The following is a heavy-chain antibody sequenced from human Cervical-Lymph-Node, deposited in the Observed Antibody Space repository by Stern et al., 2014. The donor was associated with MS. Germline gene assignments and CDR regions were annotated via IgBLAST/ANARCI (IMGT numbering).Heavy chain of an antibody. Sequence: QVQLVQSGGGVVQPGRSLRLSCAASGFSFSNYGIHWVRQAPGKGLEWVAVISYDETIKYYADSVKGRFTISRDNSKNTLYLQMNSLRAEDTAVYYCAKRYVSGWYYSDNWGQGTLVIVSS. D-gene: IGHD6-19*01. CDR3: AKRYVSGWYYSDN. J-gene: IGHJ4*02. CDR1: GFSFSNYG. CDR2: ISYDETIK. V-gene: IGHV3-30*18.